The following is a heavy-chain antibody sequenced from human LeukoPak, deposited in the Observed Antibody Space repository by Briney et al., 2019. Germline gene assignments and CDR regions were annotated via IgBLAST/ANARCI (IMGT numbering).Heavy chain of an antibody. D-gene: IGHD3-10*01. CDR3: ARGKVLIWFGFDY. CDR2: ISSSGSSI. V-gene: IGHV3-11*01. Sequence: GGSLRLSCAASGFTFSSYYMSWIRQAPGKGLEWVSYISSSGSSIYYADSVKGRFTISRDNAKNSLYLQMNSLRAEDTAVYHCARGKVLIWFGFDYWGQGTLVTVSS. J-gene: IGHJ4*02. CDR1: GFTFSSYY.